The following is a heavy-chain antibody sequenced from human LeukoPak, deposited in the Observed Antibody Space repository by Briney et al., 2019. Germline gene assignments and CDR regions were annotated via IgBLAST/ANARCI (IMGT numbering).Heavy chain of an antibody. D-gene: IGHD6-19*01. CDR2: IYPGDSDT. V-gene: IGHV5-51*01. Sequence: LGESLKISCKGSGYSFTSYWIGWVRQMPGKGLEWMGIIYPGDSDTRYSPSFQGQVTISADKSISTAYLQWSNLKASDTAMYYCARLIAVAGTNYFDYWGQGTLVTVSS. CDR1: GYSFTSYW. J-gene: IGHJ4*02. CDR3: ARLIAVAGTNYFDY.